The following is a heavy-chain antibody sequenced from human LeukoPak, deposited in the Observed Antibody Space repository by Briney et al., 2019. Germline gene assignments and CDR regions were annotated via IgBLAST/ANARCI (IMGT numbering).Heavy chain of an antibody. CDR3: AKDLRVSVLLWFGQRPDNWFDP. J-gene: IGHJ5*02. CDR2: ISGSGGST. V-gene: IGHV3-23*01. Sequence: GSLRLSCAASGFTFSSYAMSWVRQAPGKGLEWVSAISGSGGSTYYADSVKGRFTISRDNSKNTLYLQMNSLRAEDTAVYYCAKDLRVSVLLWFGQRPDNWFDPWGQGTLVTVSS. D-gene: IGHD3-10*01. CDR1: GFTFSSYA.